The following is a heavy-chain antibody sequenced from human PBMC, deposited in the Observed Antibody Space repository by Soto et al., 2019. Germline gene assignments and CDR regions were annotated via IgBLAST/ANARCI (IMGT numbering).Heavy chain of an antibody. CDR3: ARRRIAARPIYYYYGMDV. CDR2: IDPSDSYT. Sequence: GESLKISCKGSGYSLTSYWISWVRQMPGKGLEWMGRIDPSDSYTNYSPSFQGHVTISADKSISTAYLQWSSLKASDTAMYYCARRRIAARPIYYYYGMDVWGQGTTVTVSS. CDR1: GYSLTSYW. J-gene: IGHJ6*02. D-gene: IGHD6-6*01. V-gene: IGHV5-10-1*01.